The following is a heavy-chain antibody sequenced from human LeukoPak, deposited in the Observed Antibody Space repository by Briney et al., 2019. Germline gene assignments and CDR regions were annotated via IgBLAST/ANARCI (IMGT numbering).Heavy chain of an antibody. CDR2: ISYAGSNK. CDR3: AKEDRWGYGSGWYGHTDY. D-gene: IGHD6-19*01. J-gene: IGHJ4*02. CDR1: GFTFHSCG. Sequence: GGSLRLSCAASGFTFHSCGIHWVRQAPGNRLERVAVISYAGSNKYYADSVKGLFTISRDNSKSTLYLQMNSLRAEDTAVYYCAKEDRWGYGSGWYGHTDYWGQGTLVTVSS. V-gene: IGHV3-30*18.